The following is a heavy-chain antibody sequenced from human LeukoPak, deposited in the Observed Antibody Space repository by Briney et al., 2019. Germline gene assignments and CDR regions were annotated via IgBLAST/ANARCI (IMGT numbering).Heavy chain of an antibody. Sequence: GGSLRLSCAASGFTFSSYAMSWVRQAPGKGLAWVSAISGSGGSTYYADSVKGRFTISRDNSKNTLYLQMNSLRAEDTAVYYCAKAVGGYSYGSANDYWGQGTLVTVSS. D-gene: IGHD5-18*01. CDR3: AKAVGGYSYGSANDY. J-gene: IGHJ4*02. V-gene: IGHV3-23*01. CDR2: ISGSGGST. CDR1: GFTFSSYA.